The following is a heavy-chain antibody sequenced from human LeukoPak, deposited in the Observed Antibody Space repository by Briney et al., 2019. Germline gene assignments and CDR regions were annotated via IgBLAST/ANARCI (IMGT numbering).Heavy chain of an antibody. J-gene: IGHJ5*02. V-gene: IGHV4-30-2*01. CDR2: IFHSGST. CDR3: ARMKVMVLKVYAIGVSWFDP. CDR1: GGSISSGDYS. D-gene: IGHD2-8*01. Sequence: SETLSLTCAVSGGSISSGDYSWSWIRQPPGRGLDLIGYIFHSGSTYYNPSLKSRVTISVDTSKNQFSLKLSSVTAADTAVYYCARMKVMVLKVYAIGVSWFDPWGQGTLVTVSS.